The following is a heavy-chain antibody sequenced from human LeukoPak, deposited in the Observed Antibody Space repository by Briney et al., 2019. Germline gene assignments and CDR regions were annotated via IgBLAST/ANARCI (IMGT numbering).Heavy chain of an antibody. J-gene: IGHJ4*02. D-gene: IGHD2-2*01. CDR1: GFTFSNSD. Sequence: HSGGSLRLPCAASGFTFSNSDMSWVRQAPGKGLEWVSYITSSGTTIYYADSVKGRFTISRDNTKSSLFLQMNSLRAEDTAAYYCARAGVHIVVVPAAIDYWGQGTLVTVSS. CDR2: ITSSGTTI. V-gene: IGHV3-48*03. CDR3: ARAGVHIVVVPAAIDY.